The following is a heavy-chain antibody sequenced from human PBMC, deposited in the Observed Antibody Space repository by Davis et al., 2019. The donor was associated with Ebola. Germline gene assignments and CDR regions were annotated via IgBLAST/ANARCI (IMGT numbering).Heavy chain of an antibody. V-gene: IGHV1-3*01. J-gene: IGHJ4*02. Sequence: ASVKVSCKASGYTFTSYAMHWMRQAPGQRLEWMGWINAGNGNTKYSQKFQGRVTITRDTSASTAYMELSSLRSEDTAVYYCARRLNSYGHLVDYWGQGTLVTVSS. CDR2: INAGNGNT. CDR1: GYTFTSYA. D-gene: IGHD5-18*01. CDR3: ARRLNSYGHLVDY.